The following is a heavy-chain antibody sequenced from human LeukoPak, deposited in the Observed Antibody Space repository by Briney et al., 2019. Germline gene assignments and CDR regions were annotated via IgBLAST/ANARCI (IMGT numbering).Heavy chain of an antibody. Sequence: GASVKVSCKASGYVFTGYYIHWVRQAPGQGLEWMGWINPNSGGTNYAQKFQGRVTMTRDTSISTAYMELSRLTSDDTAMYYCAIVTTADGYWGQGTPLTVSS. CDR2: INPNSGGT. CDR1: GYVFTGYY. V-gene: IGHV1-2*02. J-gene: IGHJ4*02. CDR3: AIVTTADGY. D-gene: IGHD4-17*01.